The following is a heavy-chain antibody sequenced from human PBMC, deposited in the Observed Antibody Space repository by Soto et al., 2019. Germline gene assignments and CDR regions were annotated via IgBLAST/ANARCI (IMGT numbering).Heavy chain of an antibody. J-gene: IGHJ4*02. CDR1: GFIFSDYY. CDR3: ARDVGPGSTDY. V-gene: IGHV3-11*01. CDR2: ISSGGRSI. Sequence: GGSLRLSCAASGFIFSDYYMSWIRQAPGKGLEWLSYISSGGRSIKYADSVKGRFTISRDNAKNSLYLQINSLRAEDTAVYYCARDVGPGSTDYWGQGTLVTASS.